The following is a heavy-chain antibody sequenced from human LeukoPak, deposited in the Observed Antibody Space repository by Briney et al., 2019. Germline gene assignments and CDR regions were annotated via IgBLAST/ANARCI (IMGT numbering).Heavy chain of an antibody. D-gene: IGHD3-10*01. J-gene: IGHJ6*02. CDR3: ARSYYGSGSSRPHYYHYGMDV. CDR1: GYTFTSYD. Sequence: ASVKVSCKASGYTFTSYDIDWVRQATGQGLEWMGWMNPNSGNTGYAQKFQGRVTMTRNTSISTAYMELSSLRSEDTAVYYCARSYYGSGSSRPHYYHYGMDVWGQGTTVTVSS. CDR2: MNPNSGNT. V-gene: IGHV1-8*01.